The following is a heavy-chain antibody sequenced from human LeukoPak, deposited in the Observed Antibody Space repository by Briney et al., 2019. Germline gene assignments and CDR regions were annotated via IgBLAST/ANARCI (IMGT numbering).Heavy chain of an antibody. CDR2: INHSGST. CDR3: ARSGSSGYYYVYGDYYGMDV. V-gene: IGHV4-34*01. Sequence: SETLSLTCAVYGGSFSGYYWSWIRQPPGKGLEWIGEINHSGSTNYNPSLKSRVTISVDTSKNQFSLKLSSVTAADTAVYYCARSGSSGYYYVYGDYYGMDVWGQGTTVTVSS. D-gene: IGHD3-22*01. CDR1: GGSFSGYY. J-gene: IGHJ6*02.